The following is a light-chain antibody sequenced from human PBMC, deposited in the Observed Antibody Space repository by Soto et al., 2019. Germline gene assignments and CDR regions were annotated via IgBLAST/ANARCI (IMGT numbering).Light chain of an antibody. CDR2: DAS. J-gene: IGKJ3*01. CDR1: QDISNY. CDR3: QQYDNFFT. V-gene: IGKV1-33*01. Sequence: DIQMTQSPSSLSASVGDRVTITCQARQDISNYLNWYQQKPGKAPKLLIYDASNLETGVPSRFSGSGSETDFTFTISSLQPEDIATYYCQQYDNFFTFGPGTKVDI.